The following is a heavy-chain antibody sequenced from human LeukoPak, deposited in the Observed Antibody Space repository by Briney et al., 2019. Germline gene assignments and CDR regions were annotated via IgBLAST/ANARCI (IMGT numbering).Heavy chain of an antibody. D-gene: IGHD2-15*01. CDR2: IIPIFGTA. CDR1: GGTFSSYA. J-gene: IGHJ4*02. CDR3: AREGNCSGGSCYSGGFDY. V-gene: IGHV1-69*13. Sequence: SVKVSCKASGGTFSSYAISWVRQAPGQGLEWMGGIIPIFGTANYAQKFQGRVTITADESTSTAYMELSSLRSEDTAVYYCAREGNCSGGSCYSGGFDYWGQGTLVTVSS.